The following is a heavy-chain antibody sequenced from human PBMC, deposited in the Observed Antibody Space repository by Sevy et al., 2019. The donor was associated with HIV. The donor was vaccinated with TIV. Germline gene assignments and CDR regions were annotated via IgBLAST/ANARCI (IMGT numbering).Heavy chain of an antibody. D-gene: IGHD3-10*01. Sequence: GGSLRLSCAASGFTFSSYGMHWVRQAPGKGLQWVALISYDGSNKYSVDSVKGRFTISRDNSKNTLYLQMNSLRPADTAVYYCAKDQFGSASSFFDYWGQGTLVTVSS. CDR2: ISYDGSNK. J-gene: IGHJ4*02. V-gene: IGHV3-30*18. CDR3: AKDQFGSASSFFDY. CDR1: GFTFSSYG.